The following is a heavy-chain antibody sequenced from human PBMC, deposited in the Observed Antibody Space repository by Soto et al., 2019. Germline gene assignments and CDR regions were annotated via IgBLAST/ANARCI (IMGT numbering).Heavy chain of an antibody. CDR3: ARRGGLATISCYFDC. D-gene: IGHD5-12*01. CDR2: IYYRGNA. V-gene: IGHV4-39*02. CDR1: DDSINSDKYY. J-gene: IGHJ4*02. Sequence: SETLSLTCSVSDDSINSDKYYWGWIRQPPGKGLEWIGSIYYRGNAYYNPSLQTRVTISLDKSKSHFSLKLDTVTAADSAEYFCARRGGLATISCYFDCWGPGALVTVSS.